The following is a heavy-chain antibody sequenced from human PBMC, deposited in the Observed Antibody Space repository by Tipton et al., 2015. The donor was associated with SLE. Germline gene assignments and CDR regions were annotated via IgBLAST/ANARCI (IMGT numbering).Heavy chain of an antibody. J-gene: IGHJ4*02. Sequence: GSLRLSCSASGFTFSSYAMHWVRQAPGKGLEYVSAISGNGGSTYYADSVKGRFTISRDNSKNTLYLQMSSLRAEDTAVYYCVKGSIAARQEDYWGQGTLVTVSS. CDR2: ISGNGGST. V-gene: IGHV3-64D*06. CDR3: VKGSIAARQEDY. CDR1: GFTFSSYA. D-gene: IGHD6-6*01.